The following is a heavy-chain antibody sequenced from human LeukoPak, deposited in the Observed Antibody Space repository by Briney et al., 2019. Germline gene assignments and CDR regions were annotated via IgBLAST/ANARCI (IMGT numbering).Heavy chain of an antibody. CDR1: GFTFTNYA. V-gene: IGHV3-23*01. J-gene: IGHJ4*02. CDR2: ISGSGGST. D-gene: IGHD3-9*01. Sequence: GGSLSLSCAASGFTFTNYAMSWVRQAPGKGLEWVSSISGSGGSTYYADSVKGRLTISRDNSKNTLYLQMISLRAEDTAVYYCARGHWFAHLDYWGQGTLVTVSS. CDR3: ARGHWFAHLDY.